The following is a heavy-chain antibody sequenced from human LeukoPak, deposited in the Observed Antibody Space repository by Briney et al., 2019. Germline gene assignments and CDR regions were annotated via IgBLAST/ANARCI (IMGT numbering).Heavy chain of an antibody. Sequence: GSLRLSCAASGFTFSSYSMNWVCQAPGEGLEWVSSISSSSSYIYYADSMKGRFNISRDNAKNSLYLQMNSLRAEDTAVYYCARDLHSSSEGYFDYWGQGTLVTVSS. CDR2: ISSSSSYI. D-gene: IGHD6-13*01. V-gene: IGHV3-21*01. CDR3: ARDLHSSSEGYFDY. CDR1: GFTFSSYS. J-gene: IGHJ4*02.